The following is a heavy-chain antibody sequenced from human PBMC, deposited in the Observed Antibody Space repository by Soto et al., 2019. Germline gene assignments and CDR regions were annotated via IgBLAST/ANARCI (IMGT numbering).Heavy chain of an antibody. V-gene: IGHV1-3*01. D-gene: IGHD4-17*01. J-gene: IGHJ5*02. CDR3: ARGVKYGAYSRWFDP. CDR1: GYTFTSYA. CDR2: INAGNGNT. Sequence: ASVKVSCKASGYTFTSYAMHWVRQAPGQRLEWMGWINAGNGNTKYSQKFQGRVTITRDTSASTAYMELSSLRSEDTAVYFCARGVKYGAYSRWFDPWGQGTPVTVSS.